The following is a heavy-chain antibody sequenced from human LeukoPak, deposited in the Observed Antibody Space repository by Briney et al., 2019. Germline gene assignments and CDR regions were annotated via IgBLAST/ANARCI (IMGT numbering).Heavy chain of an antibody. CDR1: GFTFSGYN. D-gene: IGHD3-22*01. V-gene: IGHV3-21*01. J-gene: IGHJ4*02. Sequence: GGSLRLSCAASGFTFSGYNVNWVRQAPGKGLEWVSSISSSGSYIYYADSVQGRFTISRDNAKNSLYLQMNSLRAEDTAVYYCARADSSGYVDYWGQGTLVTVSS. CDR2: ISSSGSYI. CDR3: ARADSSGYVDY.